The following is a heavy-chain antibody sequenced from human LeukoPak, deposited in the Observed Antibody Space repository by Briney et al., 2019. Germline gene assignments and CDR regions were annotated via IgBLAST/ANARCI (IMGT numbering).Heavy chain of an antibody. J-gene: IGHJ3*02. Sequence: ASVKVSCKASGYTFTGYYMHWVRQAPGQGLEWMGWIKPNSGGTNYAQKFQGRVTMTRDTSISTAYMELSRLRSDDTAVYYCARDLEAATATNDIWGQGTMVTVSS. CDR1: GYTFTGYY. CDR3: ARDLEAATATNDI. V-gene: IGHV1-2*02. CDR2: IKPNSGGT. D-gene: IGHD1-26*01.